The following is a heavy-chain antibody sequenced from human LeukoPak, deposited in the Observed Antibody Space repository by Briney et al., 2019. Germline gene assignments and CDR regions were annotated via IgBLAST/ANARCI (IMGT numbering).Heavy chain of an antibody. V-gene: IGHV4-34*01. CDR3: ARGFWSGRPFDY. CDR1: GGSFSGYY. Sequence: SSETLSLTCAVYGGSFSGYYWSWIRQPPGKGLEWIGEINHSGSTNYNPSLKSRVTISVDTSKNQFSLKLSSVTAADTAMYYCARGFWSGRPFDYWGQGTLVTVSS. CDR2: INHSGST. D-gene: IGHD3-3*01. J-gene: IGHJ4*02.